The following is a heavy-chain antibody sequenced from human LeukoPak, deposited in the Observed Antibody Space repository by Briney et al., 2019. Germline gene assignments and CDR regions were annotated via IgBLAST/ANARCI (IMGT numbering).Heavy chain of an antibody. CDR1: XGSXXSGGYS. D-gene: IGHD4-17*01. Sequence: TXXLTXAXXXGSXXSGGYSWSWIRQPPGKGLEWLGYIYHSGSTYYNPSLKSRVTISVDRSKNQFSLKLSSVTAADTAVYYCARSDYGDEYYFDYWGQGTLVTVSS. J-gene: IGHJ4*02. CDR2: IYHSGST. V-gene: IGHV4-30-2*01. CDR3: ARSDYGDEYYFDY.